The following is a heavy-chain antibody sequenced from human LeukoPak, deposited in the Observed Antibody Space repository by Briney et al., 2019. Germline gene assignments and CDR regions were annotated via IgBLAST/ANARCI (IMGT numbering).Heavy chain of an antibody. D-gene: IGHD6-13*01. CDR2: IKQDGSEK. J-gene: IGHJ4*02. Sequence: GGSLRLSCAASGFTFSNLWMSWVRQAPGKGLKWVANIKQDGSEKYYVDSVKGRFTISKDNAQNSLYLQMNSLRAEDTAIYYCATSTAAAGTDWGQGTLVTVSS. CDR1: GFTFSNLW. V-gene: IGHV3-7*03. CDR3: ATSTAAAGTD.